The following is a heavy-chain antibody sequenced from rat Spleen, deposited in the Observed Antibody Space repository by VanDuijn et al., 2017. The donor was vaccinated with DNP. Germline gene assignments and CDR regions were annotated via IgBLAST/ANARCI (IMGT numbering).Heavy chain of an antibody. CDR2: IRTGGGNT. CDR1: GFTFSNYG. V-gene: IGHV5S13*01. CDR3: TIAYNSGFAY. D-gene: IGHD4-3*01. Sequence: EVQLVESGGGLVQPGRSLKLSCAASGFTFSNYGMAWVRQTPTKGLEWVASIRTGGGNTYYRDSVKGRFTISRDNAKSTLYLQMESLRSEDTATYYCTIAYNSGFAYWGQGTLVTVSS. J-gene: IGHJ3*01.